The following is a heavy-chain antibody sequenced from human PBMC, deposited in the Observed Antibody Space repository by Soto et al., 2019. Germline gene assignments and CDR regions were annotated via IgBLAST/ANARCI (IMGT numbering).Heavy chain of an antibody. Sequence: SVKVSCKASGGTFSSYAISWVRQAPGQGLEWMGGIIPIFGTANYAQKFQGRVTITADESTSTAYMELSSLRSEDTAVYYCARSYDSSGYYGYYFDYWGQGNLVTVSS. V-gene: IGHV1-69*13. J-gene: IGHJ4*02. CDR2: IIPIFGTA. D-gene: IGHD3-22*01. CDR3: ARSYDSSGYYGYYFDY. CDR1: GGTFSSYA.